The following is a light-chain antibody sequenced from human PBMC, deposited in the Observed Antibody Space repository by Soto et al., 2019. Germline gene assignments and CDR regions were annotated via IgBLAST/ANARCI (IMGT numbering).Light chain of an antibody. Sequence: DVQMTQSPSSLSAFVGDRVTITCRASQGIAPYLAWFQQKPGKVPKLLIYDTSTLQSGVPSRFSGSGSGTDFTLTITSLQPEDVATYYCQKYNRAPLTFGGGTKVEIK. CDR1: QGIAPY. CDR3: QKYNRAPLT. J-gene: IGKJ4*01. CDR2: DTS. V-gene: IGKV1-27*01.